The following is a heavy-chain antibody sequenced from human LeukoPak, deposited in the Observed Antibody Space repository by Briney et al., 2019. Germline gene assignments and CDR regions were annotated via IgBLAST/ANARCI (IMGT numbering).Heavy chain of an antibody. Sequence: PSQTLSLTCTVSGDSISSGDYYWSWIRQPAGKGLEWIGEINHSGSINYNASLRSRVTISVDTSKNQFSLRLSSVTAADTAVYYCARRRGGQLSLAMTRYYYYYYMDVWGKGTTVTISS. CDR2: INHSGSI. CDR3: ARRRGGQLSLAMTRYYYYYYMDV. D-gene: IGHD2-2*01. V-gene: IGHV4-61*09. J-gene: IGHJ6*03. CDR1: GDSISSGDYY.